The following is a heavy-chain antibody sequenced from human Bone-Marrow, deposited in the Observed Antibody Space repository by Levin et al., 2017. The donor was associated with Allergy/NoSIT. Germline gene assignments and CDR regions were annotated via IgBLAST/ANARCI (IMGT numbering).Heavy chain of an antibody. CDR2: IYYSGSA. CDR1: GGSISSYY. V-gene: IGHV4-59*01. D-gene: IGHD2-15*01. J-gene: IGHJ4*02. CDR3: ARGHCSGGSCYFLDY. Sequence: PSETLSLTCTVSGGSISSYYWSWIRQPPGKGLEWIGYIYYSGSANYNPSLKSRVTISVDTSKNQFSLKLSSVTAADTAVYYCARGHCSGGSCYFLDYWGQGTLVTVSS.